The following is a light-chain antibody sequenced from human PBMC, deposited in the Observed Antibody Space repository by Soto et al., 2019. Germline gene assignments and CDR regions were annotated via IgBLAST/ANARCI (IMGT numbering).Light chain of an antibody. CDR2: GNT. Sequence: QSVLTQSPSASGTPGQRVTISCTGSNSNIGAGYDVHWYQQLPGTAPKLLIYGNTNRPSGVPDRFSGSKSGTSASLAITGLLAEDEADYYCQSYDSSLSVVFGGGTKLTVL. V-gene: IGLV1-40*01. CDR3: QSYDSSLSVV. CDR1: NSNIGAGYD. J-gene: IGLJ2*01.